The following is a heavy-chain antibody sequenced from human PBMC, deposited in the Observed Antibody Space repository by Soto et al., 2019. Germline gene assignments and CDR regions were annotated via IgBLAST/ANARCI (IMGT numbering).Heavy chain of an antibody. Sequence: QVQLQQWGAGLLKPSETLSLTCAVYGGSFSGYYWSWIRQPPGKGLEWIGEINHSGSTNYNPSLKSRVTISVDPSKNQFSLKLSPVTAADPAVYYCARGIRGGYYYGSGSSLDYWGQGTLVTVSS. CDR3: ARGIRGGYYYGSGSSLDY. CDR2: INHSGST. V-gene: IGHV4-34*01. J-gene: IGHJ4*02. D-gene: IGHD3-10*01. CDR1: GGSFSGYY.